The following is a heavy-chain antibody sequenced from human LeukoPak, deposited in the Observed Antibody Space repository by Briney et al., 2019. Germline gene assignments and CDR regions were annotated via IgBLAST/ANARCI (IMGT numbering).Heavy chain of an antibody. CDR3: ARKSGSSGYPFDY. D-gene: IGHD3-22*01. CDR1: GFAFSSYS. CDR2: ITSSSSAI. V-gene: IGHV3-48*01. Sequence: GGSLRLSCAASGFAFSSYSMNWVRQAPGKGLEWVSYITSSSSAIYYADSVKGRFTISRDNAKNSLYLQMNSLRAEDTAVYYCARKSGSSGYPFDYWGQGTVVTVSS. J-gene: IGHJ4*02.